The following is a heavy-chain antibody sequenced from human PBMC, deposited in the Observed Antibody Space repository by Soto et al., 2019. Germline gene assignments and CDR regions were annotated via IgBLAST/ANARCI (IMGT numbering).Heavy chain of an antibody. J-gene: IGHJ3*02. V-gene: IGHV4-31*03. CDR2: IYYSGST. CDR3: ARDGTYYDFWSGYYGGAFDI. D-gene: IGHD3-3*01. Sequence: SETLSLTCTVSGGSISSGGYYWSWIRQHPGKGLEWIGYIYYSGSTYYNPSLKSRVTISVDTSKNQFSLKLSSVTAADTAVYYCARDGTYYDFWSGYYGGAFDIWGQGTMVTVSS. CDR1: GGSISSGGYY.